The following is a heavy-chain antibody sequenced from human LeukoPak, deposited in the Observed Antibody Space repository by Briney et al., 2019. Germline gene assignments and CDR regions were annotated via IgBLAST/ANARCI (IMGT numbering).Heavy chain of an antibody. CDR1: GVSISSGDYY. CDR2: IYYSGST. V-gene: IGHV4-30-4*01. CDR3: ARRYCSSTSCYLPY. D-gene: IGHD2-2*01. Sequence: SQTLSLTCTVSGVSISSGDYYWSWIRQPPGKGLEWIGYIYYSGSTYYNPSLKSRVTISVDTSKNQFSLKLSSVTAADTAVYYCARRYCSSTSCYLPYWGQGTLVTVSS. J-gene: IGHJ4*02.